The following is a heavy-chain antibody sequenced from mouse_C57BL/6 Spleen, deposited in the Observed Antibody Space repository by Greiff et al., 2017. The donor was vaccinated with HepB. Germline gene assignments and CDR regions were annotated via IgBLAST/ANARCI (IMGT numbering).Heavy chain of an antibody. CDR1: GYTFTSYW. CDR2: IDPSDSYT. Sequence: VQLQQSGAELVMPGASVKLSCKASGYTFTSYWMHWVKQRPGQGLEWIGEIDPSDSYTNYNQKFKGKSTLTVDKSSSTAYMQLSSLTSEDSAVYYCARGPYGSSPMDYWGQGTSVTVSS. CDR3: ARGPYGSSPMDY. J-gene: IGHJ4*01. V-gene: IGHV1-69*01. D-gene: IGHD1-1*01.